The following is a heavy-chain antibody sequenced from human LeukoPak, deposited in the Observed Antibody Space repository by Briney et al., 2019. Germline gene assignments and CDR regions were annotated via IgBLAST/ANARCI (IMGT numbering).Heavy chain of an antibody. D-gene: IGHD2-15*01. V-gene: IGHV4-4*07. Sequence: KSSETLSLTCTVSGGSITNLNFYWTWIRQPAGKRLEWIGRIYTSGGTNYNPSLKSRVTMSVDKSKNQISLKLSSVTAADTAVYYCARHGRSRYYYYMDVWGKGTTVTVSS. J-gene: IGHJ6*03. CDR1: GGSITNLNFY. CDR2: IYTSGGT. CDR3: ARHGRSRYYYYMDV.